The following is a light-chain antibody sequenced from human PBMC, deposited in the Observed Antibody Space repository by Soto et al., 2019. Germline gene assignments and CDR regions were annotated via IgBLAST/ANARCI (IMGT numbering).Light chain of an antibody. Sequence: QSVLTQPASVSGSLGKSITISCTGTHSYLGVYNYVSWYQQHPGKAPRLIIYEVFNRPSGISHRFSGSKSGNTASLTISGLLTEDEADYYCSSYTTSTTVPFGGGTKLTV. CDR1: HSYLGVYNY. CDR3: SSYTTSTTVP. J-gene: IGLJ2*01. CDR2: EVF. V-gene: IGLV2-14*01.